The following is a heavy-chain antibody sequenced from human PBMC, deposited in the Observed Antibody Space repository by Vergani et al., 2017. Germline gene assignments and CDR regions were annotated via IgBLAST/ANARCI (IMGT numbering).Heavy chain of an antibody. CDR2: ISSSSSYT. CDR1: GGSISSSSYY. J-gene: IGHJ4*02. D-gene: IGHD5-24*01. V-gene: IGHV3-11*03. Sequence: QLQLQESGPGLVKPSETLSLTCTVSGGSISSSSYYWGWIRQPPGKGLEWVSYISSSSSYTNYADSVKGRFTISRDNAKNSLYLQMNSLRAEDTAVYYCARSRRDGYGFDYWGQGTLVTVSS. CDR3: ARSRRDGYGFDY.